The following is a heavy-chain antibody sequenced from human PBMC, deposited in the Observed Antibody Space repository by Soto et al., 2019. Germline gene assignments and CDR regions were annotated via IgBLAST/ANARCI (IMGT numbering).Heavy chain of an antibody. J-gene: IGHJ5*01. CDR2: ISGSNGKT. V-gene: IGHV1-18*01. CDR1: GYTFTRYG. Sequence: QVQLVQSGVEVKKPGASVKVSCKASGYTFTRYGISWVRQAPGQGLEWMGWISGSNGKTNYAQKVQGRVTMTTDTSTSAAYMELRSLRSDDTAVYYCARGIAVADPYNWYDSWGQGTLVTDSS. CDR3: ARGIAVADPYNWYDS. D-gene: IGHD6-13*01.